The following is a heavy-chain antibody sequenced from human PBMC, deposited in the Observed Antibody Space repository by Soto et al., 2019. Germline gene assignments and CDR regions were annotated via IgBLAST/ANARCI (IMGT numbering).Heavy chain of an antibody. J-gene: IGHJ6*02. V-gene: IGHV4-30-4*01. CDR3: ARVVPDHDYYYGMDV. Sequence: KPSETLSLTCTVSGGSISSGDYYWSWIRQPPGKGLEWIGYIYYSGSTYYNPSLKSRVTISVDTSKNQFSLKLSSVTAADTAVYYCARVVPDHDYYYGMDVWGQGTTVTVSS. D-gene: IGHD6-6*01. CDR1: GGSISSGDYY. CDR2: IYYSGST.